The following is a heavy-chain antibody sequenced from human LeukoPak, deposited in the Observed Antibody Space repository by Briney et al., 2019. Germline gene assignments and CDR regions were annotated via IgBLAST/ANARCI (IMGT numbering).Heavy chain of an antibody. D-gene: IGHD2-2*01. CDR2: ISGSGGST. CDR1: GFTFSSYA. J-gene: IGHJ4*02. V-gene: IGHV3-23*01. CDR3: AKVKDSSTSYFDY. Sequence: PGGSLRLSCAASGFTFSSYAMSWVRQAPVKGLEWVSAISGSGGSTYYADSVKGRFTISRDNSKNTLYLQMNSLRAEDTAVYYCAKVKDSSTSYFDYWGQGTLVTVSS.